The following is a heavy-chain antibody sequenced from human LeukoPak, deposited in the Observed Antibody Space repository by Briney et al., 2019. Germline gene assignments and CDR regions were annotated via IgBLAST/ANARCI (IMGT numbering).Heavy chain of an antibody. V-gene: IGHV4-61*02. CDR1: GGSISSGSYY. CDR3: AGSIDLKYSGYDFPDY. J-gene: IGHJ4*02. CDR2: IYTSGST. Sequence: SQTLSLTCTVSGGSISSGSYYWSWIRQPTGKGLEWIGRIYTSGSTNYTPSLKSRVTISVDTSKNQFSLKLSSVTDADTAVYYCAGSIDLKYSGYDFPDYWGQGTLVTVSS. D-gene: IGHD5-12*01.